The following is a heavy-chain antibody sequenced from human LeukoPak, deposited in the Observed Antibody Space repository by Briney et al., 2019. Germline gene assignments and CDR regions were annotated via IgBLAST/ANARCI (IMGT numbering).Heavy chain of an antibody. CDR3: AKDSSGSWFYYYMDV. CDR1: GFTFNTYA. CDR2: ISASGGST. D-gene: IGHD6-13*01. V-gene: IGHV3-23*01. Sequence: GGTLRLSCAASGFTFNTYAMTWVRQAPGKGLEWVSSISASGGSTYYADSVKGRFTISRDNSKNTLYLQMNSLRAEDTAVYYCAKDSSGSWFYYYMDVWGKGTTVTISS. J-gene: IGHJ6*03.